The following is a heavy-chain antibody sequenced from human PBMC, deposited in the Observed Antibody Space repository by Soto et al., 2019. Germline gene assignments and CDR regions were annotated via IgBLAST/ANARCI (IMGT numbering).Heavy chain of an antibody. CDR2: ISSSSSYI. CDR3: ARVLDPLNVALDY. CDR1: GFTFSSYS. J-gene: IGHJ4*02. Sequence: RRLSCAASGFTFSSYSMNWVRQAPGKGLEWVSSISSSSSYIYYADSVKGRFTISRDNAKNSLYLQMNSLRAEDTAVYYCARVLDPLNVALDYWGQGTLVTVSS. V-gene: IGHV3-21*01. D-gene: IGHD1-1*01.